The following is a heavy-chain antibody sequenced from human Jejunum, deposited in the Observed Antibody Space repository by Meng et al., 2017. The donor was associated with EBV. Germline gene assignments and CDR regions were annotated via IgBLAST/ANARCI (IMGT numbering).Heavy chain of an antibody. Sequence: TSLVESRPTPVNPTQTLRLSVACSGFSLTTSCLGVPWIRPPQAKALEWIAVIYWGDDKHHSPCQNRKLTVTKDTSKNQVVLTITNMDPVDTATYFFAHMAGWGNSCFLDYWGQGTLVTVSS. J-gene: IGHJ4*02. CDR1: GFSLTTSCLG. V-gene: IGHV2-5*02. CDR3: AHMAGWGNSCFLDY. D-gene: IGHD2-8*02. CDR2: IYWGDDK.